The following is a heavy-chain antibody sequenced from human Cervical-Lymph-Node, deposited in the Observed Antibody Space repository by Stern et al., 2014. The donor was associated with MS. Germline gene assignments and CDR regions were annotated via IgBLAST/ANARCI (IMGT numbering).Heavy chain of an antibody. CDR3: ARVLVTTTPHHSFHGMDV. CDR2: IYYRGYT. CDR1: GGSISSSSHY. Sequence: QLQLQESGPGLVKPSETLSLTCTVSGGSISSSSHYWGWIRQPPGKGLEWIGNIYYRGYTYYNPSVKNRVTISVDTSKNQFSLKLSSVTAAETAVYYCARVLVTTTPHHSFHGMDVWGQGTTVIVS. J-gene: IGHJ6*02. V-gene: IGHV4-39*01. D-gene: IGHD2-21*02.